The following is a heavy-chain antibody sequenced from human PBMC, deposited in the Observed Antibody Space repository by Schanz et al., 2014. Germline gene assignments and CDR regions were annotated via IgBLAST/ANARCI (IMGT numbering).Heavy chain of an antibody. CDR3: AKPHSGSYYDHDY. D-gene: IGHD1-26*01. CDR1: GFTFSTYW. V-gene: IGHV3-7*03. Sequence: VQLVESGGGVVQPGRSLRLSCAASGFTFSTYWMSWVRQAPGKGLEWVANIKQDESERSYVDSVKGRFTISRDNSKNTLYLQMNSLRAEDTAVYYCAKPHSGSYYDHDYWGQGTLVTVSS. CDR2: IKQDESER. J-gene: IGHJ4*02.